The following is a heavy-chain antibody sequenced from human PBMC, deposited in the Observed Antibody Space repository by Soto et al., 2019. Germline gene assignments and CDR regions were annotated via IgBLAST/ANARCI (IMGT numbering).Heavy chain of an antibody. CDR1: GFTFSSYA. Sequence: SGGSLRLSCAASGFTFSSYAMHWVRQAPGKGLEYVSAISSNGGSTYYANSVKGRFTISRDNSKNTLYLQMGSLRAGDMAVYYCARGSTTSGWPIDYWGQGTLVTVSS. CDR2: ISSNGGST. CDR3: ARGSTTSGWPIDY. D-gene: IGHD6-19*01. J-gene: IGHJ4*02. V-gene: IGHV3-64*01.